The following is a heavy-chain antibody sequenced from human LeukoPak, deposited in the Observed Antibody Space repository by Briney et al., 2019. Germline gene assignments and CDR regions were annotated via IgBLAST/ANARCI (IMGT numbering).Heavy chain of an antibody. CDR3: ARSPMYYDILTGYFDY. CDR1: GYSISSGYY. D-gene: IGHD3-9*01. J-gene: IGHJ4*02. CDR2: IYHSGST. Sequence: SETLSLTCAVSGYSISSGYYWGWIRQPPGKGLEWIGSIYHSGSTYYNPSLKSRVTTSVDTSKNQFSLKLSSVTAADTAVYYCARSPMYYDILTGYFDYWGQGTLVTVSS. V-gene: IGHV4-38-2*01.